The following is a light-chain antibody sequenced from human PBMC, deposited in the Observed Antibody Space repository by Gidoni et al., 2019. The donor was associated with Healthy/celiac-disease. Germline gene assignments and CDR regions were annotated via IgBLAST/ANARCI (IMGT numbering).Light chain of an antibody. V-gene: IGLV2-14*01. CDR3: SSYTSSSTLVV. CDR2: EVS. Sequence: QSALTQPASVSGSPGQSITISCTGTSSDVGGYNYVSWYQQHPGTAPKLMIYEVSNRPSGVSTRFSGSKSGNTASLTISGLQAEDEADYYCSSYTSSSTLVVFGGGTKLTVL. CDR1: SSDVGGYNY. J-gene: IGLJ2*01.